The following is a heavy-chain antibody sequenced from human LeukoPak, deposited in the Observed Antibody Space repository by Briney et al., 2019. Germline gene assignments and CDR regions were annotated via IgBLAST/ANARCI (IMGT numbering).Heavy chain of an antibody. CDR3: AIKGGSSGWYPNRGYFQH. D-gene: IGHD6-19*01. J-gene: IGHJ1*01. V-gene: IGHV3-11*01. CDR2: ISSSGSTI. CDR1: GFTFSYYY. Sequence: KSGGSLRLSCAASGFTFSYYYMSWIRQAPGKGLELVSYISSSGSTIYYADSVKGRFTISRDNAKNSLYLQMNSLRAEDTAVYYCAIKGGSSGWYPNRGYFQHWGQGTLVTVSS.